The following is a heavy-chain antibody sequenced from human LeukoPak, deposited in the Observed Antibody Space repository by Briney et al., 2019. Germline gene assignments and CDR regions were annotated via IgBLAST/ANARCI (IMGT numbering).Heavy chain of an antibody. CDR3: AKDLGRAVNQYALAWLRD. J-gene: IGHJ4*02. CDR2: IRSKANSYAT. D-gene: IGHD7-27*01. CDR1: GFTFSGSA. V-gene: IGHV3-73*01. Sequence: GGSLRLSCAASGFTFSGSAMHWVRQASGKGLEWVGRIRSKANSYATAYAASVKGRFTISRDDSKNTAYLQMNSLRGDDTAVYYCAKDLGRAVNQYALAWLRDWGRGTLVTVAS.